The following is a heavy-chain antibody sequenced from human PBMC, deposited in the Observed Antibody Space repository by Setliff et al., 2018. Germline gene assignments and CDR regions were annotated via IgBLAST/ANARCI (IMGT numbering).Heavy chain of an antibody. D-gene: IGHD3-10*01. V-gene: IGHV3-7*01. J-gene: IGHJ4*02. Sequence: GSLRLSCAASGFTFSSFWMAWVRQAPGKGLEWLASINPHGSEKYYADSVKGRFTISRDNAKNSLSLQMNNLRIEDTAVYYCFGAGTCSYWGQGTLVTVSS. CDR3: FGAGTCSY. CDR1: GFTFSSFW. CDR2: INPHGSEK.